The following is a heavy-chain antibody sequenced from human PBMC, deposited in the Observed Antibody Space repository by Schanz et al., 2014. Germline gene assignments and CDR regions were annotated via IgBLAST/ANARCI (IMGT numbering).Heavy chain of an antibody. CDR1: GYTFTSYG. CDR3: ARGSPENMIRGELDY. CDR2: INPIGGST. J-gene: IGHJ4*02. V-gene: IGHV1-46*03. Sequence: QILLVQPGPEVKKPGASVKVSCKASGYTFTSYGINWVRQAPGQGLEWMGIINPIGGSTTYAQKFRGAVTLTTDTSTDTAYLELTSLRSEDTAVYYCARGSPENMIRGELDYWGQGTLVTVSS. D-gene: IGHD3-10*01.